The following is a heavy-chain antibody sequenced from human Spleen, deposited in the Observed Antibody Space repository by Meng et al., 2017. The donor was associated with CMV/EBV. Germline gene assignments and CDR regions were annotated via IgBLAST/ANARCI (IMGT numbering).Heavy chain of an antibody. CDR2: IKHTGTEK. V-gene: IGHV3-7*01. Sequence: GGSLRLSCAASGFTFSNYWMSWVRQAPGKGLEWVANIKHTGTEKYYVGSVTGRFTISRDNAKNSLSLQMNSLRAEDTAVYYCARNCGGDCYPWERGYYYYYGMDVWGQGTTVTVSS. CDR1: GFTFSNYW. J-gene: IGHJ6*02. D-gene: IGHD2-21*01. CDR3: ARNCGGDCYPWERGYYYYYGMDV.